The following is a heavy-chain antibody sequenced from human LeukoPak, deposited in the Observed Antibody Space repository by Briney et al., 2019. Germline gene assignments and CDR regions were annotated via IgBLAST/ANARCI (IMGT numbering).Heavy chain of an antibody. Sequence: GGSLRLSCAASGFTFSSHDMHWVRQAAGKGLEWVSGFIPAGDRYYAESVKGRFTISRDNAKSSLYLQMNSLRAEDTAVYYCYSMIVVEIRVINDYWGQGTLVTVSS. CDR2: FIPAGDR. J-gene: IGHJ4*02. D-gene: IGHD3-22*01. CDR3: YSMIVVEIRVINDY. CDR1: GFTFSSHD. V-gene: IGHV3-13*04.